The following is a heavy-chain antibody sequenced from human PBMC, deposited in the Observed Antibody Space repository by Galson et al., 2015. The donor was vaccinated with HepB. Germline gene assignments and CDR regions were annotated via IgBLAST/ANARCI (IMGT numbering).Heavy chain of an antibody. Sequence: SLRLSCAASGFTFGDYAMSWFRQAPGKGLEWVGFIRSQAYGGTTEYAASVKGRFTISRDDSKSIAYLQMNSLKTEDTAVYYCTKSAVRLTAMAYNWFDPWGQGTLVTVSS. V-gene: IGHV3-49*03. CDR3: TKSAVRLTAMAYNWFDP. CDR2: IRSQAYGGTT. CDR1: GFTFGDYA. J-gene: IGHJ5*02. D-gene: IGHD5-18*01.